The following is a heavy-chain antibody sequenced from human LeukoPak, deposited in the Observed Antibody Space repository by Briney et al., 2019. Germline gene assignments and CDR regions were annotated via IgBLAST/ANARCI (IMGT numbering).Heavy chain of an antibody. CDR1: GFTLTNYA. J-gene: IGHJ6*03. D-gene: IGHD3-9*01. CDR3: AREGHSDLLTGYSPVEYYYYMDV. Sequence: GGSLRLSCAVSGFTLTNYAVHWVRQAPGKGLEWLAVMSNDGKNKYLADSVKGRFSVSRDISKDTLHLQMDSLRAEDTAVYYCAREGHSDLLTGYSPVEYYYYMDVWGKGTTVTVSS. V-gene: IGHV3-30*04. CDR2: MSNDGKNK.